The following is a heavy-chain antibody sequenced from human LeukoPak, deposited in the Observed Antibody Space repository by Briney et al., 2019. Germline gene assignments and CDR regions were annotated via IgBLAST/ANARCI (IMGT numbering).Heavy chain of an antibody. V-gene: IGHV3-30*04. CDR2: ISYDGSNK. J-gene: IGHJ4*02. CDR3: ARGDTWIQLWSPFDY. CDR1: GFTFSSYA. Sequence: EGSLRLSCAASGFTFSSYAMHWVRQAPGKGLEWVAVISYDGSNKYYADSVKGRFTISRDNSKNTLYLQMNSLRAEDTAVYYCARGDTWIQLWSPFDYWGQGTLVTVSS. D-gene: IGHD5-18*01.